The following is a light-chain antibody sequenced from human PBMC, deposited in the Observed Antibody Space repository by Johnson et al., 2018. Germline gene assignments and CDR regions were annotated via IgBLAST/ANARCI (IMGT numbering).Light chain of an antibody. Sequence: QSVLTQPPSVSAAPGQKVTISCSGSSSNIGNNYVSWYQQLPGTAPKLLIYENNKRPSGIPDRFSGSKSGTSATLGITGLQTGEEADYYCGTWDSSLSAGKVFGPGPKFPV. CDR3: GTWDSSLSAGKV. CDR1: SSNIGNNY. J-gene: IGLJ1*01. V-gene: IGLV1-51*02. CDR2: ENN.